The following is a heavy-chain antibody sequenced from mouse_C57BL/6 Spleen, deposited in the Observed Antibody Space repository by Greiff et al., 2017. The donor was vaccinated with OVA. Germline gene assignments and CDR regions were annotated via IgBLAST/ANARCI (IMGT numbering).Heavy chain of an antibody. CDR3: ARFDYDAYAMDY. Sequence: DVKLVESGGGLVKPGGSLKLSCAASGFTFSDYGMHWVRQAPEKGLEWVAYISSGSSIIYSADTVKGRFTFSSDNAKNPLFLQMTSLSSEYTAMYYCARFDYDAYAMDYWGQGTSVTVSS. CDR1: GFTFSDYG. V-gene: IGHV5-17*01. D-gene: IGHD2-4*01. CDR2: ISSGSSII. J-gene: IGHJ4*01.